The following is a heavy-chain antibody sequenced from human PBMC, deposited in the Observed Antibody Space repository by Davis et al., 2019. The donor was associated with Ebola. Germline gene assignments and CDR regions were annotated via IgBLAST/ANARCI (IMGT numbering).Heavy chain of an antibody. CDR1: GYSFKNYA. J-gene: IGHJ4*02. Sequence: AASVKVSCKASGYSFKNYAISWVRQAPGQGLEWMGWISAYNGNTNYAQKVQGRVTMTTDTSTSTAYMELRSLISDDTAVYYCARGRYPTSSLDYWGQGTLVTVSS. CDR2: ISAYNGNT. CDR3: ARGRYPTSSLDY. V-gene: IGHV1-18*01. D-gene: IGHD6-6*01.